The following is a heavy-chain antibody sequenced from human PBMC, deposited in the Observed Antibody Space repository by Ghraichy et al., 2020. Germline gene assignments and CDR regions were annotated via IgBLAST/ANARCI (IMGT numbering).Heavy chain of an antibody. J-gene: IGHJ4*02. D-gene: IGHD5-18*01. CDR1: GFDFSTYS. CDR3: ARDGVTTMETFDY. V-gene: IGHV3-21*01. Sequence: GGSLRLSCVVSGFDFSTYSMNWFRQAPGKGLEWVPSIDSTSSFIYYADSMKGRFTISRDNAKNSLYLQINSLRVEDTAVYFCARDGVTTMETFDYWGQGTLVTVSS. CDR2: IDSTSSFI.